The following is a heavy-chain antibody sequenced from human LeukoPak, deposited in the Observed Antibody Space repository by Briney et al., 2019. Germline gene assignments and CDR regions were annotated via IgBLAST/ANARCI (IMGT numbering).Heavy chain of an antibody. CDR1: GDSVSSNSAA. J-gene: IGHJ4*02. D-gene: IGHD5-12*01. CDR2: TYYRSKWYD. CDR3: ARAIRPYSGYDY. V-gene: IGHV6-1*01. Sequence: SQTLSLTCAISGDSVSSNSAAWNWIRQSPSRGLGWLGRTYYRSKWYDDYAVSVRSRITINPETSKNQFSLQLKSVTPEDTAVYYCARAIRPYSGYDYWGQGTPVTVFS.